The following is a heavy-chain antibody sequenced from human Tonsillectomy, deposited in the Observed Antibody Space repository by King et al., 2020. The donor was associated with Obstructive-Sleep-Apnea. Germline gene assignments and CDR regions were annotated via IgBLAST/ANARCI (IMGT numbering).Heavy chain of an antibody. J-gene: IGHJ4*02. V-gene: IGHV2-5*02. CDR2: IYWDDYK. Sequence: ITLKESGPTLVKPTQTLTLTCTFSGFSLSTSGVAVGWMRQPPGKALEWLALIYWDDYKRYSPSLKSSLTITKASSKNQVVLPMTNMDPVDIATYYCAHSATRGFGALYYFDFWGQGTLVTVSS. D-gene: IGHD3-10*01. CDR3: AHSATRGFGALYYFDF. CDR1: GFSLSTSGVA.